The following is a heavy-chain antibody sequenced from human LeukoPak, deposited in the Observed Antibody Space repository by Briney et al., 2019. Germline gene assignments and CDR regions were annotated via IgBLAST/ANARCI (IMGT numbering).Heavy chain of an antibody. CDR3: ARALLPESNLHYYYYGMDV. J-gene: IGHJ6*02. Sequence: PGGSLRLSCAASGFIFSSYVMSWVRQAPGKGLEWVSGITGSGGSTYYADSLKGRFTISRDNSKNTLYLQMNSLRAEDTAVYYCARALLPESNLHYYYYGMDVWGQGTTVTVSS. CDR1: GFIFSSYV. CDR2: ITGSGGST. D-gene: IGHD4-11*01. V-gene: IGHV3-23*01.